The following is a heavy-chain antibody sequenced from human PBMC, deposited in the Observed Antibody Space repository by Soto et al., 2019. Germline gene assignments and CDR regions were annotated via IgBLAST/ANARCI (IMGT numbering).Heavy chain of an antibody. CDR3: ARRRGTDEYNFVGAPFDL. CDR2: ISPGDSDT. V-gene: IGHV5-51*01. J-gene: IGHJ2*01. D-gene: IGHD1-1*01. Sequence: GGSLRLSCKGSGYSFTNYWIGWVRQMPGKGLEWMGVISPGDSDTRYGPSFLGQVTISADKSISTAYLQWSGLKASDTAVYYCARRRGTDEYNFVGAPFDLWGRGTLVTVSS. CDR1: GYSFTNYW.